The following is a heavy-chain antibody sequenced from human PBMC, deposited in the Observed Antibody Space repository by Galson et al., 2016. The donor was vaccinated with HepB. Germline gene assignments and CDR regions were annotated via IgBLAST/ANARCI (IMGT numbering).Heavy chain of an antibody. D-gene: IGHD1-26*01. CDR1: GFTFSSYA. J-gene: IGHJ4*02. Sequence: SLRLSCAASGFTFSSYALSWVRQAPGKGLEWVSTISCDGLTTYHTDPVPGRFAASRDNSKDTLYLQMNSLRVEDTATYYCAKRTHYRGSYGADYWGQGTLVAVSS. V-gene: IGHV3-23*01. CDR2: ISCDGLTT. CDR3: AKRTHYRGSYGADY.